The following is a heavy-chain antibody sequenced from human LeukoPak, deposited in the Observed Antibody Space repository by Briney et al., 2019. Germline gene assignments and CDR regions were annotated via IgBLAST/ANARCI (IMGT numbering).Heavy chain of an antibody. V-gene: IGHV4-59*08. Sequence: SETLSLTCTVSGGSITGYYWSWIRQPPGKGLEWIAYVRDNGESNYNPSLKSRVTISVDTRNNQIPLRLNFVTAADTAIYYCARQPAGTAAFDIWGLGTMVTVSS. CDR2: VRDNGES. CDR1: GGSITGYY. D-gene: IGHD5-18*01. CDR3: ARQPAGTAAFDI. J-gene: IGHJ3*02.